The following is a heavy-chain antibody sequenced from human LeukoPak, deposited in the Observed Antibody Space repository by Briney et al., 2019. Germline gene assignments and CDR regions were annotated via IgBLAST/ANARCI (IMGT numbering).Heavy chain of an antibody. J-gene: IGHJ4*02. V-gene: IGHV4-31*03. CDR1: GGSISSGGYY. D-gene: IGHD4-11*01. CDR2: IYYSGST. Sequence: SETLSLTRTVSGGSISSGGYYWSWIRQHPGKGLEWIGYIYYSGSTYYNPSLKSRVTISVDTSKNQFSLKLSSVTAADTAVYYCARDALHSRGYWGQGTLVTVSS. CDR3: ARDALHSRGY.